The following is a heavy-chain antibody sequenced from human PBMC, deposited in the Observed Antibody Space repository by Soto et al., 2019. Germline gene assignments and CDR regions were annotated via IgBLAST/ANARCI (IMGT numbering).Heavy chain of an antibody. Sequence: EVELLESGGGLVRPGGSLRLSCAASGFTFSHYVLSWVRQSPERGLEWVSSISGSGSSVYVADSVRGRFIISRDISTNTVSLQMNSLRAEDTAVYYCAKVRASYLSASYFYYGLEVWGQGTTVTVSS. D-gene: IGHD3-10*01. CDR3: AKVRASYLSASYFYYGLEV. CDR1: GFTFSHYV. V-gene: IGHV3-23*01. J-gene: IGHJ6*02. CDR2: ISGSGSSV.